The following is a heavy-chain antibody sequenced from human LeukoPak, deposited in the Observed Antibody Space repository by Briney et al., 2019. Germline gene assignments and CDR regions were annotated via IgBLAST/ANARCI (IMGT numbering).Heavy chain of an antibody. D-gene: IGHD6-19*01. Sequence: PSETLSLTCTVSGASMTFTHYYWVWVRQPPGKGLEWIGTINYYGSTYYNPSLKSRVSISLDTSKSQFSLNLGSVTAADTAVYYCARASSGWYNWFDPWGQGTLVTVSS. CDR3: ARASSGWYNWFDP. J-gene: IGHJ5*02. CDR2: INYYGST. CDR1: GASMTFTHYY. V-gene: IGHV4-39*07.